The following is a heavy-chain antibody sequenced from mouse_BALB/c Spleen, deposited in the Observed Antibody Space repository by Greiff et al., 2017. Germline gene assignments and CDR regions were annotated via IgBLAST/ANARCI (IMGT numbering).Heavy chain of an antibody. CDR2: IDPETGGT. V-gene: IGHV1-15*01. CDR3: TRSNYRYSFDY. D-gene: IGHD2-14*01. CDR1: GYPFTDYE. Sequence: VQLQQSGAELVRPGASVTLSCKASGYPFTDYEMHWVKQTPVHGLEWIGAIDPETGGTAYNQKFKGKATLTADKSSSTAYMELRSLTSEDSAVYYGTRSNYRYSFDYWGQGTTLTVSS. J-gene: IGHJ2*01.